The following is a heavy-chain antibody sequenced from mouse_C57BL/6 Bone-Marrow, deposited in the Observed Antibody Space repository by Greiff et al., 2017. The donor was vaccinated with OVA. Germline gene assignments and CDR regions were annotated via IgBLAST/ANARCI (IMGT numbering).Heavy chain of an antibody. J-gene: IGHJ4*01. CDR2: IHPNSGST. CDR1: GYTFTSYW. D-gene: IGHD2-10*01. Sequence: QVQLQQSGAELVKPGASVKLSCKASGYTFTSYWMHWVKQRPGQGLEWIGMIHPNSGSTNYNEKFKSKATLTVDKSSSTAYMQLSSLTSEDSAVYYCARPPPYYDAMDYWGQGTSVTVSS. CDR3: ARPPPYYDAMDY. V-gene: IGHV1-64*01.